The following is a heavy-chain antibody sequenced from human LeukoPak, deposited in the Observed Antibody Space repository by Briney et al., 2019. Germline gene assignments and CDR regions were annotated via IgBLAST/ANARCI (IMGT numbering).Heavy chain of an antibody. J-gene: IGHJ4*02. CDR3: TRGGAVAGLFDY. CDR1: GFTFSGSA. CDR2: IRSKANSYAT. D-gene: IGHD6-19*01. Sequence: GGSLRLSCAASGFTFSGSAMHWVRHASGKGLEWVGRIRSKANSYATAYAASVKGRFTISRDDSKNTADLQMNSLKTEDTAVYYCTRGGAVAGLFDYWGQGTLVTVSS. V-gene: IGHV3-73*01.